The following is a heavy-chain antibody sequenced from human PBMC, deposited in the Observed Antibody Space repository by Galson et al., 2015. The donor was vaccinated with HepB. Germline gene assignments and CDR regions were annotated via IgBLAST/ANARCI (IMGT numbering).Heavy chain of an antibody. CDR3: ARGSGYSYGYPFDY. Sequence: SLRLSCAASGFTFSTYDMHWVRQAPGKGLEWVAVTWYEGNNMYYTDSVKGRFIISRDNSKNTLYLQMNSLRAEDTAVYYCARGSGYSYGYPFDYWGQGTLVAVSP. D-gene: IGHD5-18*01. V-gene: IGHV3-33*01. CDR2: TWYEGNNM. J-gene: IGHJ4*02. CDR1: GFTFSTYD.